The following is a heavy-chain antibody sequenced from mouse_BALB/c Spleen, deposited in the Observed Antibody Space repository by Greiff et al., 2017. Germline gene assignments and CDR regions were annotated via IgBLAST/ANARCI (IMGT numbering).Heavy chain of an antibody. CDR2: IDPENGNT. V-gene: IGHV14-1*02. J-gene: IGHJ4*01. CDR3: ARLREGYAMDY. Sequence: VQLQQSGAELVRPGALVKLSCKASGFNIKDYYMHWVKQRPEQGLEWIGWIDPENGNTIYDPKFQGKASITADTSSNTAYLQLSSLTSEDTAVYYCARLREGYAMDYWGQGTSVTVSS. CDR1: GFNIKDYY.